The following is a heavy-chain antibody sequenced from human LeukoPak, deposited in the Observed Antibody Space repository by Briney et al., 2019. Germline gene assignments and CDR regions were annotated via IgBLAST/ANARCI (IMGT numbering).Heavy chain of an antibody. CDR2: IKPHSGGA. V-gene: IGHV1-2*06. Sequence: ASLTVTRKASRYTFTGYYMHSVRQDPGQGLEWMGRIKPHSGGADYAQKFQGRVTMTRDTSISTIYMELSRLTSDDTAVYYCAREIAAAANWFDPWGQGTLGSVSS. D-gene: IGHD6-13*01. CDR1: RYTFTGYY. J-gene: IGHJ5*02. CDR3: AREIAAAANWFDP.